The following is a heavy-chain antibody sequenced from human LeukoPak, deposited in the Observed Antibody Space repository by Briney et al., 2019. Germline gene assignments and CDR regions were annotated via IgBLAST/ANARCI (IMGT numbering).Heavy chain of an antibody. V-gene: IGHV3-23*01. CDR2: ISGRSGST. D-gene: IGHD3-9*01. Sequence: PGASLRLSCAASGFIFSNYDMYWVRQAPGKGLEWVSGISGRSGSTYYADSVKGRFTISRDSSKNTLYLQMHSLRADDTAVYYCAKWGDYDVFTGYYVSDFWGQGPLVTVLS. CDR3: AKWGDYDVFTGYYVSDF. J-gene: IGHJ4*02. CDR1: GFIFSNYD.